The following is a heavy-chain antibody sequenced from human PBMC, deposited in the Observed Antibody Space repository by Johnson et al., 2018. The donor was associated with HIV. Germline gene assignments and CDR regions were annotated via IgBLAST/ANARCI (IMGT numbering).Heavy chain of an antibody. CDR2: IRYDGSNK. D-gene: IGHD3-9*01. CDR1: GFTFSNYG. Sequence: QVQLLESGGGVVQPGGSLTLSCAASGFTFSNYGMHWVRQAPGKGLEWVAFIRYDGSNKYYADSVKGRFTISRDTSKDTLYLQMNSLRPEDTAVYYCANVYYDILTGYYYDAFDIWGQGTMVTVSS. V-gene: IGHV3-30*02. CDR3: ANVYYDILTGYYYDAFDI. J-gene: IGHJ3*02.